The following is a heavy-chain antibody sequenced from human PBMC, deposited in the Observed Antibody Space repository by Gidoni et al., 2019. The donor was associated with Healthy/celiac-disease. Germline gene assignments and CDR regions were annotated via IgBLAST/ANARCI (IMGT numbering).Heavy chain of an antibody. J-gene: IGHJ4*02. D-gene: IGHD3-3*01. CDR1: ACTFSSYS. CDR3: ARVFDFWSGYDY. V-gene: IGHV3-21*01. Sequence: EVQLVESGGGRVKPGGSGRLSCAASACTFSSYSMNWVRQAPGKGLAWVSSISSNSSYIYYADSMKSRFTISRDNANNSLYQQMNSLSAEDTAVYYCARVFDFWSGYDYWGQGTLVTVSS. CDR2: ISSNSSYI.